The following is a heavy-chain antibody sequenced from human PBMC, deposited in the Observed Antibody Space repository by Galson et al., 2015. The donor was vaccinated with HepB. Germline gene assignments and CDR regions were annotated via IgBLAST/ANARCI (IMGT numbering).Heavy chain of an antibody. CDR2: IRSKAGNYAA. Sequence: SLRLSCAASRFTFSGSTIHWVRQASGKGPEWIGRIRSKAGNYAAVYVPPLKGRFTITRHNSKNMAYLHMRSLKTDDTAVYYCVRVGDLSGYSSSWGQGTLVTVSS. D-gene: IGHD6-13*01. J-gene: IGHJ4*02. CDR1: RFTFSGST. CDR3: VRVGDLSGYSSS. V-gene: IGHV3-73*01.